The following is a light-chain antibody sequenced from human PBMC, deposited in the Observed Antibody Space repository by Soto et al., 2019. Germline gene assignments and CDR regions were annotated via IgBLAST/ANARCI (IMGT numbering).Light chain of an antibody. CDR1: QGISSY. J-gene: IGKJ1*01. Sequence: AIRMTQSPSSLSASTGDRVTITCRSSQGISSYLAWYQQKPGKAPKLLIYAASSLQSGVPSRFSGSGSGKDFTLTISSLQPEDFATYYCQQSYSTPPWTFGQGTKVDI. V-gene: IGKV1-8*01. CDR2: AAS. CDR3: QQSYSTPPWT.